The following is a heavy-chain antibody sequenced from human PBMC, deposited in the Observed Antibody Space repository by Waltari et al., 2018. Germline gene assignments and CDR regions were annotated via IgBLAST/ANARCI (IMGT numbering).Heavy chain of an antibody. J-gene: IGHJ6*03. V-gene: IGHV1-2*02. CDR3: ARDREATYNVYYYYMDV. CDR2: INPNSGDT. D-gene: IGHD1-1*01. CDR1: GCAFTAHH. Sequence: QVQQVQSGAEVTEAGASVKVSCMASGCAFTAHHIHWMRQAPGQGLEWMGWINPNSGDTNNAQKFEGRVTMTRDTSISTAYMELSRLRSDDTAMYYCARDREATYNVYYYYMDVWGKGTTVTVSS.